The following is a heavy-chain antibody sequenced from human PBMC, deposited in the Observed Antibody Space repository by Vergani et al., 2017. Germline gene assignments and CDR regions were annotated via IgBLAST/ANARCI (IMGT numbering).Heavy chain of an antibody. D-gene: IGHD6-19*01. V-gene: IGHV3-43D*04. CDR2: ISWNSGST. CDR1: GFTFDDYA. J-gene: IGHJ4*03. Sequence: EVQLVESGGVVVQPGGSLRLSCAASGFTFDDYAMHWVRQAPGKGLEWVSLISWNSGSTGYADSVKGRVTIARDNAKNSLYLQMNSLRAEDTALYYCARAPHLEVAGTGFDYWGQGTTVTVSS. CDR3: ARAPHLEVAGTGFDY.